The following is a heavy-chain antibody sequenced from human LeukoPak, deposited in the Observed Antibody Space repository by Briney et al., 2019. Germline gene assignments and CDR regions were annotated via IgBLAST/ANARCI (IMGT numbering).Heavy chain of an antibody. CDR3: ARDGAVAGTYNWFDP. J-gene: IGHJ5*02. CDR2: IYPGDSDT. Sequence: PGESLKISCKGSGFSFTSYWIGWVRQLPGKGLEWMGIIYPGDSDTRYSSSFQGQVTISADKSISTAYLQWSSLKASDTAMYYCARDGAVAGTYNWFDPWGQGTLVTVSS. CDR1: GFSFTSYW. V-gene: IGHV5-51*01. D-gene: IGHD6-19*01.